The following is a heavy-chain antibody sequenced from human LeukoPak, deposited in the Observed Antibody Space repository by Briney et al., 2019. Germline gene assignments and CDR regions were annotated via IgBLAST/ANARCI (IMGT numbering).Heavy chain of an antibody. D-gene: IGHD2-2*01. CDR1: GGSISSYY. CDR2: IYTSGST. J-gene: IGHJ4*02. CDR3: ARESRYCSSTSCYLFDY. Sequence: SETLSLTCTVSGGSISSYYWSWIRQPAGKGLEWIGRIYTSGSTNYNPSLKSRVTMSVDTSKNQFSLKLSSVTAADTAVYYRARESRYCSSTSCYLFDYWGQGTLVTVSS. V-gene: IGHV4-4*07.